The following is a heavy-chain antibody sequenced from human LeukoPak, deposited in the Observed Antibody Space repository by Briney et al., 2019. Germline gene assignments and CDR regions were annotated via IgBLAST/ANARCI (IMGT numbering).Heavy chain of an antibody. V-gene: IGHV1-18*01. CDR2: ISAHNGNT. Sequence: GASVKVSCKASGYTFTSYGISWVRQAPGQGLEWMGWISAHNGNTNYAQKLQGRVTMTTDTSTSTAYMELRSLRSDDTAVYYCARVKAGDCSSTSCPVYWGQGTLVTVSS. CDR1: GYTFTSYG. CDR3: ARVKAGDCSSTSCPVY. D-gene: IGHD2-2*01. J-gene: IGHJ4*02.